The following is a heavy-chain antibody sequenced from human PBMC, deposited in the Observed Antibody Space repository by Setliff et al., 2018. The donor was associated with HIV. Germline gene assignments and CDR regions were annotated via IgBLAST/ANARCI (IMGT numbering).Heavy chain of an antibody. CDR1: GYSISSGYF. CDR2: IYHSGST. CDR3: ARHRDPPGTSWISYYYYMDL. J-gene: IGHJ6*03. D-gene: IGHD2-2*01. Sequence: SETLSLTCAVSGYSISSGYFWAWIRQPPGKGLEWIGSIYHSGSTYYNPSLSSRLTISVDTSKNQVSLRLSSVTAADTGVYYCARHRDPPGTSWISYYYYMDLWGGGTTVTVSS. V-gene: IGHV4-38-2*01.